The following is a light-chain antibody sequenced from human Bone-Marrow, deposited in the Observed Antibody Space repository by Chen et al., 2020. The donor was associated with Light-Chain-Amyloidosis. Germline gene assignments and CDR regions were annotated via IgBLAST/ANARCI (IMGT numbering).Light chain of an antibody. CDR1: QTISSNY. Sequence: EIVLTQSPGTLSLSPGEGANLSCRASQTISSNYLTWHQQKFGQAPRLLIYGSSSRATGIPDRFTGSGSGTDFTLTINRLEPEDCAMYCCQQYGTSPLTFGGGTKVEIK. V-gene: IGKV3-20*01. CDR2: GSS. J-gene: IGKJ4*01. CDR3: QQYGTSPLT.